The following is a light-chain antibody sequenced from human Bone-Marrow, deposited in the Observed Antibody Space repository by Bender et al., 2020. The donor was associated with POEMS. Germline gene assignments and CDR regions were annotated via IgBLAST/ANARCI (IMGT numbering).Light chain of an antibody. V-gene: IGLV1-44*01. J-gene: IGLJ3*02. Sequence: TISCSGTSSNFGNNAANWYQHVPGTAPKVLVSSNNQRPSGVPDRLSASTSGTSASLAISGLHSDDEADYSCSSWDDSLNGWVFGGGTKLTVL. CDR3: SSWDDSLNGWV. CDR1: SSNFGNNA. CDR2: SNN.